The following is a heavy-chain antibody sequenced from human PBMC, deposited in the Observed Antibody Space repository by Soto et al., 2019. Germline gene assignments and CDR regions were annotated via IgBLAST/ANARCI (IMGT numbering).Heavy chain of an antibody. CDR1: GGTFSSYA. CDR3: ARVLMGGDYVDYYYGMDV. Sequence: QVQLVQSGAEVKKPGSSVKVSCKASGGTFSSYAISWVRQAPGQGLEWMGGIIPIFGTANYAQKFQGRVTTTADESTSTAYMELSSLRSEDTAVYYCARVLMGGDYVDYYYGMDVWGQGTTVTVSS. D-gene: IGHD4-17*01. J-gene: IGHJ6*02. V-gene: IGHV1-69*01. CDR2: IIPIFGTA.